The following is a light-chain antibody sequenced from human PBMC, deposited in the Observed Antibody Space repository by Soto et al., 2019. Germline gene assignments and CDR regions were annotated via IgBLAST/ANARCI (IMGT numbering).Light chain of an antibody. J-gene: IGLJ2*01. V-gene: IGLV1-40*01. Sequence: QPVLTQPPSVSGAPGQRVTISCTGTSSSIGADYNVHWYRQLPGTAPKLLIYGNNHRPSGVPDRFSGSKSGPSASLAITGLQTEDEADYYCQSYDTGLRGMIFGGGTKLTVL. CDR1: SSSIGADYN. CDR3: QSYDTGLRGMI. CDR2: GNN.